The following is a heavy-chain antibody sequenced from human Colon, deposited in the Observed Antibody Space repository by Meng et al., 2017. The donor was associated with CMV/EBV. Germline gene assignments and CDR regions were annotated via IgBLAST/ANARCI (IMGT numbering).Heavy chain of an antibody. CDR2: IDPYHGNA. CDR3: ASASTTGRVFGVVPPDKSYFDY. Sequence: ASVKVSCKASGYSFTTYGITWVRQAPGKGLEWMGWIDPYHGNASYSQKFQGRLALTTDTSTLTAYLELRSLGSDDSALYYCASASTTGRVFGVVPPDKSYFDYWGQGALVTVSS. CDR1: GYSFTTYG. D-gene: IGHD3-3*01. V-gene: IGHV1-18*01. J-gene: IGHJ4*02.